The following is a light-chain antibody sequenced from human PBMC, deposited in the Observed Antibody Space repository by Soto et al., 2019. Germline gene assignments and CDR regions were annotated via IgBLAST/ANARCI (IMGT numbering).Light chain of an antibody. CDR3: SSYTSSSPDWV. J-gene: IGLJ3*02. CDR1: SSDVGGYNY. CDR2: EVS. V-gene: IGLV2-14*01. Sequence: QLVLTQPASVSGSPGQSITISCTGTSSDVGGYNYVSWYQQHPGKAPKLMIYEVSNRPSGVSNRFSGSKSGNTASLTISGLQAEDEADYYCSSYTSSSPDWVFGGGTKLTVL.